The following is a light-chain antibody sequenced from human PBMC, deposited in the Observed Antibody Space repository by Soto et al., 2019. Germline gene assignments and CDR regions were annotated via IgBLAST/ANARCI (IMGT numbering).Light chain of an antibody. V-gene: IGKV3-20*01. CDR2: DAS. CDR1: QSVSSY. Sequence: EIVLTQSPATLSLSPGERATLSCRASQSVSSYLAWYQQQPGQAARLLIYDASNRATGIPDRFSGSGSGTDFTLTISRLEPEDCAVYYCQQYHSPPPRTFGQGTKV. J-gene: IGKJ1*01. CDR3: QQYHSPPPRT.